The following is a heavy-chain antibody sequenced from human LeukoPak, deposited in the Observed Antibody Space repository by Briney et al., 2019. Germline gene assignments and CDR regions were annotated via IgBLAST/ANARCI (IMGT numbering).Heavy chain of an antibody. Sequence: ASVKVSCKASGYTFTNYDINWVRQATGQGLEWMGWMNPNSGNTGYAQKFQGRVTITRNSSISTAYMELNSLRSEDTAVYYCARPGGSSQGFGYWGQGTLVTVSS. CDR2: MNPNSGNT. CDR3: ARPGGSSQGFGY. J-gene: IGHJ4*02. V-gene: IGHV1-8*03. D-gene: IGHD3-16*01. CDR1: GYTFTNYD.